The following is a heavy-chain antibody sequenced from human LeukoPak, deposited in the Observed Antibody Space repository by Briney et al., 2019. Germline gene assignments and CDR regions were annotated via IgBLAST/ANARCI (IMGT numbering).Heavy chain of an antibody. CDR1: GFTFSSYW. D-gene: IGHD4-11*01. CDR3: ARGDPYSNYDY. CDR2: INSDGSST. V-gene: IGHV3-74*01. Sequence: PGGSLRLSCAASGFTFSSYWMHWVRHAPGKGLVWVSRINSDGSSTSYADSVKGRFTISRDNAKNTLYLQMNSLRAEDTAVYYCARGDPYSNYDYWGQGTLVTVS. J-gene: IGHJ4*02.